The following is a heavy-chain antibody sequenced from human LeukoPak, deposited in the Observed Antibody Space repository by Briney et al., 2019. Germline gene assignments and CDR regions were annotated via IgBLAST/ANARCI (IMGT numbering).Heavy chain of an antibody. Sequence: ASVKVSCKASGGTFSSYAISWVRQAPGQGLEWMGWINPNSGGTNYAQKFQGRVTMTRDTSISTAYMELSRLRSDDTAVYYCAREQIAARPKDRYYYYMDVWGKGTTVTVSS. V-gene: IGHV1-2*02. J-gene: IGHJ6*03. CDR1: GGTFSSYA. CDR3: AREQIAARPKDRYYYYMDV. CDR2: INPNSGGT. D-gene: IGHD6-6*01.